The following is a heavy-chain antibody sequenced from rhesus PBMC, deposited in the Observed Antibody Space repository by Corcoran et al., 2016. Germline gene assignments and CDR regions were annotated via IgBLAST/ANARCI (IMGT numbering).Heavy chain of an antibody. D-gene: IGHD7-45*01. CDR2: ISGRSGST. J-gene: IGHJ4*01. V-gene: IGHV4-65*02. Sequence: QVQLQESGPGLVKPSETLSLTCAVSGGSISSSNWWSWIRQPPGKGLEWIGYISGRSGSTYSNPSLKSRVTISKDTSKNQFSLKLSSVTAADTAVYYCARPFPGDRGYWGQGVLVTVSS. CDR3: ARPFPGDRGY. CDR1: GGSISSSNW.